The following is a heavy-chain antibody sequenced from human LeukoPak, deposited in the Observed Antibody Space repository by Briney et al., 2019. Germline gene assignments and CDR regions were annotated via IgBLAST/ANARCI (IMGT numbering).Heavy chain of an antibody. Sequence: SVKVSCKASGGTFSSYAISWVRQAPGQGLEWMGRIIPIFGTANYAQKFQGRVTITTDESTSTAYMELSSLRSEDTAVYYCAIHSSSWDYYFDYRGQGTLVTVSS. CDR3: AIHSSSWDYYFDY. J-gene: IGHJ4*02. D-gene: IGHD6-13*01. CDR1: GGTFSSYA. V-gene: IGHV1-69*05. CDR2: IIPIFGTA.